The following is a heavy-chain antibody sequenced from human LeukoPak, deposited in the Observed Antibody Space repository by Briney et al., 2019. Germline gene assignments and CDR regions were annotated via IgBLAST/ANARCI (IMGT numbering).Heavy chain of an antibody. CDR3: ARRKVVYPALRDAFDI. V-gene: IGHV3-48*03. CDR1: GFTFSSYE. Sequence: GGSLRLSCAASGFTFSSYEMNSVRQAPGKGLERVSYISSSGSTIYYADSVKGRFTISRDNAKNSLYLQMNSLRAEDTAVYYCARRKVVYPALRDAFDIWGQGTMVTVSS. CDR2: ISSSGSTI. D-gene: IGHD2-8*02. J-gene: IGHJ3*02.